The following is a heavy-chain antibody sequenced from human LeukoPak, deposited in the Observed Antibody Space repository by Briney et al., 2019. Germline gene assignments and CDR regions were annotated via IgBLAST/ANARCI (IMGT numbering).Heavy chain of an antibody. CDR1: GFTFSSYA. Sequence: GGSLRLSCAASGFTFSSYAMRWVRQAPGKGLEWVAVISYDGSNKYYADSVKGRFTISRDNSKNTLYLQMNSLRAEDTAVYYCARDYLFPGGYFDYWGQGTLVTVSS. CDR2: ISYDGSNK. D-gene: IGHD3-16*01. V-gene: IGHV3-30*01. J-gene: IGHJ4*02. CDR3: ARDYLFPGGYFDY.